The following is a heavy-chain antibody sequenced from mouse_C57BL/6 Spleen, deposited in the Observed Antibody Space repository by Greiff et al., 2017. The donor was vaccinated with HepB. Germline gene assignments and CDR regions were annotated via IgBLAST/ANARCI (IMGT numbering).Heavy chain of an antibody. CDR3: ARMDYDGFDY. V-gene: IGHV5-17*01. CDR2: ISSGSSTI. D-gene: IGHD2-4*01. CDR1: GFTFSDYG. J-gene: IGHJ2*01. Sequence: EVQLQESGGGLVKPGGSLKLSCAASGFTFSDYGMHWVRQAPEKGLEWVAYISSGSSTIYYADTVKGRFTISRDNAKNTLFLQMTSLRSEDTAMYYCARMDYDGFDYWGQGTTLTVSS.